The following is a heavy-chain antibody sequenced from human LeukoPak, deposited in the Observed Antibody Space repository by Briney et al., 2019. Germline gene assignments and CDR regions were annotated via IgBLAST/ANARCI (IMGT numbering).Heavy chain of an antibody. CDR2: INWCGGST. V-gene: IGHV3-20*04. CDR3: AKDLYGSGWYNGFDP. D-gene: IGHD6-19*01. CDR1: GFTFDYYG. J-gene: IGHJ5*02. Sequence: GGSLRLLCAVSGFTFDYYGMSWVRQAPGEGLEGVSGINWCGGSTGYVDSVKGRFTVPRDNSKNTLYLQKNSLRPEDTAVYYCAKDLYGSGWYNGFDPGGQGTLVTVSS.